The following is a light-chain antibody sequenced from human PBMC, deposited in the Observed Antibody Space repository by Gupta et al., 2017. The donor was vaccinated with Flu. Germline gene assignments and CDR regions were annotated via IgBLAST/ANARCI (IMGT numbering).Light chain of an antibody. CDR3: QSSDNRGTYVI. Sequence: SSALTQPPSVSVSPGPPARLTCSGDALADQYGYWYQQKPGQATTMVVRKDNQRPSGIPERFSGASSGTKVTLTISWVQAEDEADYYCQSSDNRGTYVIFGGGTKLTVL. CDR1: ALADQY. CDR2: KDN. V-gene: IGLV3-25*03. J-gene: IGLJ2*01.